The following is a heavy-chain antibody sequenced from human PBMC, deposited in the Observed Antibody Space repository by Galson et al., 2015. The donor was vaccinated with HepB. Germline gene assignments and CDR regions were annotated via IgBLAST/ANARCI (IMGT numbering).Heavy chain of an antibody. CDR1: GFMFRTYW. D-gene: IGHD2-2*01. CDR2: IKRDGSDK. Sequence: SLRLSCAASGFMFRTYWMTWVRQAPGKGLEWVASIKRDGSDKYYVDSVKGRFTISRDNAKNSLYLQMNSLRADDTAVYYCARGHLQLEVWGQGSLVTVSS. V-gene: IGHV3-7*03. CDR3: ARGHLQLEV. J-gene: IGHJ4*02.